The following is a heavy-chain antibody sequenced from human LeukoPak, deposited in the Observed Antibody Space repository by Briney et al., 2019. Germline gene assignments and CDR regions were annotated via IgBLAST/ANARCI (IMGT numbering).Heavy chain of an antibody. CDR2: ISSSSSYI. D-gene: IGHD3-10*01. J-gene: IGHJ4*02. Sequence: GGSLRLSCAASGFTFSSYSMNWVRQAPGKGLEWVSSISSSSSYIYYADSVRGRFTISRDNAKNSLYLQMNSLRAEDTAVYYCAKDGQLLWFGEVDYWGQGTLVTVSS. CDR1: GFTFSSYS. CDR3: AKDGQLLWFGEVDY. V-gene: IGHV3-21*01.